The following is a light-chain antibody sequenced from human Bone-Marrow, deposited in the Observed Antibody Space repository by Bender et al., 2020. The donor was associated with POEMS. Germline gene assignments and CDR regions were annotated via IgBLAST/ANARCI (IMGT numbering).Light chain of an antibody. J-gene: IGLJ3*02. CDR2: EVS. CDR3: SSYTGSSTPWV. CDR1: SSDVGGYDY. V-gene: IGLV2-14*01. Sequence: QSALTQPASVSGSPGQLITVSCTGTSSDVGGYDYVSWYQQHPGKAPKLMIYEVSNRPSGVSNRFSGSKSGNTASLTISGLQPEDEADYYCSSYTGSSTPWVFGGGTKLTVL.